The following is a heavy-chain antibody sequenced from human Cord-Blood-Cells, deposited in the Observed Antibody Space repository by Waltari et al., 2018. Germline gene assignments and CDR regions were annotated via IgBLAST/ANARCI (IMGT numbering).Heavy chain of an antibody. CDR2: INHSGST. CDR3: ARVPPPGIAAALDY. V-gene: IGHV4-34*01. D-gene: IGHD6-13*01. CDR1: GGSFTGYY. J-gene: IGHJ4*02. Sequence: QVQLQQWGAGPVKPSETLSLTCAVHGGSFTGYYWSWIRQPPGKGLEWIGEINHSGSTNYNPSLKSRVTISVDTSKNQFSLKLSSVTAADTAVYYCARVPPPGIAAALDYWGQGTLVTVSS.